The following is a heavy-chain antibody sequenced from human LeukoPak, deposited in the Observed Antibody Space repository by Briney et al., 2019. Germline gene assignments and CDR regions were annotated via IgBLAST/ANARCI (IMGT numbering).Heavy chain of an antibody. J-gene: IGHJ3*01. Sequence: SETLSLTCTVSGGSVSSGSYYWSWIRQPPGKGLEWIGYIYYSGSTNYNPSLKSRVTISVDTSKNQFSLKLSSMTAADTAVYYCARDRTWDTAMAISWGQGTMVTVSS. V-gene: IGHV4-61*01. CDR2: IYYSGST. CDR3: ARDRTWDTAMAIS. D-gene: IGHD5-18*01. CDR1: GGSVSSGSYY.